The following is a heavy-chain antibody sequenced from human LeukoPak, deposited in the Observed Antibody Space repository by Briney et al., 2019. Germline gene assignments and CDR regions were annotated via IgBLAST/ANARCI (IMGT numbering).Heavy chain of an antibody. CDR1: GYKFTNYW. V-gene: IGHV5-51*01. CDR3: ATTPYHSSNGYPDY. J-gene: IGHJ4*02. Sequence: GESLKISCKGSGYKFTNYWIGWVRQMPGKGLEWMGIIYPGDSDTRYSPSFQGQVTISADKSINTAYLQWSSLKASDTAIYYCATTPYHSSNGYPDYWGQGTPVTVSS. CDR2: IYPGDSDT. D-gene: IGHD3-22*01.